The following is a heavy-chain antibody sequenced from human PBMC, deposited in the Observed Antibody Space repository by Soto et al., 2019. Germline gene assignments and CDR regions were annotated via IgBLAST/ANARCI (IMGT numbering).Heavy chain of an antibody. CDR3: ARGRSTPYGSSYLHYFDY. J-gene: IGHJ4*02. D-gene: IGHD6-13*01. CDR1: GGTFSSYA. CDR2: IIPIFGTA. Sequence: QVQLVQSGAEVKKPGSSVKVSCKASGGTFSSYAISWVRQAPGQGLEWMGGIIPIFGTANYAQKFQGRVTITADESTSTAYRELSSLRSAETAVYYCARGRSTPYGSSYLHYFDYWGQGTLVTVSS. V-gene: IGHV1-69*01.